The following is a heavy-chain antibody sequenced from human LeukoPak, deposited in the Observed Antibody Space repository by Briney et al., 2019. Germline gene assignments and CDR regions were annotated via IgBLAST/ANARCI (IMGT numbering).Heavy chain of an antibody. J-gene: IGHJ2*01. D-gene: IGHD3-22*01. CDR1: GGSISRYY. V-gene: IGHV4-59*01. CDR2: IYYSGNT. Sequence: TSETLSLTCTVSGGSISRYYWSWIRQPPGKGLEWIGYIYYSGNTNYNPSLKSRVSVSIDTSKNQFSLQLSSVTAADTAVYYCARDRDSSGLRDFDLWGRGTLVTVSA. CDR3: ARDRDSSGLRDFDL.